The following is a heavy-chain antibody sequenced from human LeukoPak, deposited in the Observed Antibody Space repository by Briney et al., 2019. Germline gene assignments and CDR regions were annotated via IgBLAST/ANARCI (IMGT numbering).Heavy chain of an antibody. CDR1: GFTFSSYA. J-gene: IGHJ4*02. CDR2: ISYDGSNK. V-gene: IGHV3-30*04. Sequence: PGGSLRLSCAASGFTFSSYAMHWVRQAPGKGLEWVAVISYDGSNKYYADSVKGRFTISRDNSKNTLYLQMNSLRAEDTAVYYCARDKSPLGYWGQGTLVTVSS. CDR3: ARDKSPLGY.